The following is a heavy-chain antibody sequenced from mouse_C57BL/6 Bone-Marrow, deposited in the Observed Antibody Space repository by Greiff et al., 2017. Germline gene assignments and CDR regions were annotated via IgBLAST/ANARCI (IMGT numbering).Heavy chain of an antibody. V-gene: IGHV1-15*01. D-gene: IGHD1-1*01. J-gene: IGHJ4*01. Sequence: QVQLQQSGAELVRPGASVTLSCKASGYTFTDYEMHWVKQTPVHGLEWIGAIDPETGGTAYNQKFKGKAILTADKSSSTAYMELRSLTSEYSSVYYCTRGYYCSSCYAMDYWGQGTSVTVSS. CDR1: GYTFTDYE. CDR2: IDPETGGT. CDR3: TRGYYCSSCYAMDY.